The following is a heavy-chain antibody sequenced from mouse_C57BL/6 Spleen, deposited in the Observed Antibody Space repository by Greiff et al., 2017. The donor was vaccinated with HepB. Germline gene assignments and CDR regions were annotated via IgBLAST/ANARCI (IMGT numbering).Heavy chain of an antibody. D-gene: IGHD5-1-1*01. V-gene: IGHV1-15*01. Sequence: QVQLQQSGAELVRPGASVTLSCKASGYTFTDYEMHWVKQTPVHGLEWIGAIDPETGGTAYNQKFKGKAILTADKSSSTAYMELRSLTSEDSAVYYCTKYPYWYFDVWGTGTTVTVSS. CDR3: TKYPYWYFDV. CDR2: IDPETGGT. J-gene: IGHJ1*03. CDR1: GYTFTDYE.